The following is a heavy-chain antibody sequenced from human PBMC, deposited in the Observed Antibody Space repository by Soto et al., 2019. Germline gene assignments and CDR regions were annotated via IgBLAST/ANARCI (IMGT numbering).Heavy chain of an antibody. CDR1: GVTFSSYA. CDR2: ISSNGGST. CDR3: AREKTYYDILASNDAFDI. Sequence: GGSLRLSCASSGVTFSSYAMHWVRQAPGKGLEYVSAISSNGGSTYYANSVKGRFTISRDNSKNTLYLQMGSLRAEDMAVYYCAREKTYYDILASNDAFDIWGQGTMVTVSS. J-gene: IGHJ3*02. D-gene: IGHD3-9*01. V-gene: IGHV3-64*01.